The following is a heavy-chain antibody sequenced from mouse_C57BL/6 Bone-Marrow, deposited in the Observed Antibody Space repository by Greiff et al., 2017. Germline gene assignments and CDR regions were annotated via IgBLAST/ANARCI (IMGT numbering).Heavy chain of an antibody. CDR2: INPGSGGT. J-gene: IGHJ2*01. D-gene: IGHD1-1*01. Sequence: VMLVESGAELVRPGTSVKVSCKASGYAFTNYLIEWVKPRPGQGLEWIGVINPGSGGTNYTEKFKGKATLTADKSSSTAYMQLSSLTSEDSAVYFCARWGGSSPFDYWGQGTTLTVSS. CDR3: ARWGGSSPFDY. CDR1: GYAFTNYL. V-gene: IGHV1-54*01.